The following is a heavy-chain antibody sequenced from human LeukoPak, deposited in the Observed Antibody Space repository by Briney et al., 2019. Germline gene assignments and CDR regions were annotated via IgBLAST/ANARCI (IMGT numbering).Heavy chain of an antibody. D-gene: IGHD3-10*01. J-gene: IGHJ5*02. CDR3: ARDLHYYGSGSSNWFDP. Sequence: GGFLRLSCAASGFTFSSYSMNWVRQAPGKGLEWVSSISSSSSYIYYADSVKGRFTISRDNAKNSLYLQMNSLRAEDTAVYYCARDLHYYGSGSSNWFDPWGQGTLVTVSS. CDR1: GFTFSSYS. CDR2: ISSSSSYI. V-gene: IGHV3-21*01.